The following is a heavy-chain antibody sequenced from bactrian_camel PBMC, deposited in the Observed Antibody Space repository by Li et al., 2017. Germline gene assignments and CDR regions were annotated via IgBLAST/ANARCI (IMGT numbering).Heavy chain of an antibody. CDR3: VAEHPRRKYGYLSCPDQLVKSNFGY. D-gene: IGHD5*01. Sequence: HVQLVESGGDSVQAGGSLTLSCVASGYVYKDKCMAWFRQAPGKEREAVAAIWNGRDSPYYADSVKGRFTISKDNGNNTLYLQMDRLKPEDTAMYYCVAEHPRRKYGYLSCPDQLVKSNFGYWGQGTQVTVS. J-gene: IGHJ6*01. CDR1: GYVYKDKC. V-gene: IGHV3S54*01. CDR2: IWNGRDSP.